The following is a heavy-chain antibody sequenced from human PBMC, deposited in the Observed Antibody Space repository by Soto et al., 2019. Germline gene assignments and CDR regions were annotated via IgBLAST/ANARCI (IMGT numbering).Heavy chain of an antibody. CDR2: ISYDGSGK. D-gene: IGHD3-22*01. V-gene: IGHV3-30*18. CDR1: GFTFNRHG. Sequence: QVQLVESGGGVVQPGRSLRLSCAASGFTFNRHGIHWVRQAPGKGLEWVASISYDGSGKYYADSIKGRFTISRDNSKNTLFLQMNSLRPEDTAVYYCAKDEAPSYDRGVLGAFDIWGQGTMVTVSS. CDR3: AKDEAPSYDRGVLGAFDI. J-gene: IGHJ3*02.